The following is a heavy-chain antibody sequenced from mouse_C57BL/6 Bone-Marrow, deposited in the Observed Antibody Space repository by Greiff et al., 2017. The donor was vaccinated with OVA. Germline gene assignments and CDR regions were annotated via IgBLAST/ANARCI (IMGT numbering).Heavy chain of an antibody. V-gene: IGHV1-81*01. CDR2: IYPRSGNT. Sequence: VQRVESGAELARPGASVKLSCKASGYTFTSYGISWVKQRTGQGLEWIGEIYPRSGNTYYNEKFKGKATLTADKSSSTAYMELRSLTSEDSAVYFCARQLRLREDAMDYWGQGTSVTVSS. D-gene: IGHD3-2*02. CDR3: ARQLRLREDAMDY. CDR1: GYTFTSYG. J-gene: IGHJ4*01.